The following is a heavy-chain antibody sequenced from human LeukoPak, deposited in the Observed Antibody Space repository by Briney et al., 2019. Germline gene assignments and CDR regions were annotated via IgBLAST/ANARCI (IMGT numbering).Heavy chain of an antibody. CDR1: GGPISSSSYY. CDR3: ARHRPQPYFDY. J-gene: IGHJ4*02. Sequence: PSETLSLTCTVSGGPISSSSYYWGWIRQPPGKGLEWIGSIYYSGSTYYNPSLKSRVTISADTSKNQFSLKLSSVTAADTAVYYCARHRPQPYFDYWGQGTLVTVSS. V-gene: IGHV4-39*01. CDR2: IYYSGST.